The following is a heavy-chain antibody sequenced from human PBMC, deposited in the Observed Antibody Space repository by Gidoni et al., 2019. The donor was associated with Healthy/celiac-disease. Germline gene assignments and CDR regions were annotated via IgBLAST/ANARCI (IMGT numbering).Heavy chain of an antibody. Sequence: QVQLQQWGAGLLKPSETLSLTCAVYGGSFSGYYWSWIRQPPGKGLEWIGEINQSGSTNYNPSLNSRVTISVDTSKNQFSLKLSSVTAADTAVYYCARGGRGITIFGVVIIPSWFDPWGQGTLVTVSS. J-gene: IGHJ5*02. D-gene: IGHD3-3*01. CDR2: INQSGST. V-gene: IGHV4-34*01. CDR3: ARGGRGITIFGVVIIPSWFDP. CDR1: GGSFSGYY.